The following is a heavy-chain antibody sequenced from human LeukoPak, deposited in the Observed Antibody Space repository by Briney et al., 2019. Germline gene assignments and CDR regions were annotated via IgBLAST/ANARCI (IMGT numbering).Heavy chain of an antibody. V-gene: IGHV4-34*01. Sequence: SETLSLTCAVYGGSFSGYYWSWIRQPPGKGLEWIGEINHSGSTNYNPSLKSRVTISVDTSKNQFSLKLSSVTAADTAVYYCASGPAVAIDYWGQGTLVTVSS. CDR3: ASGPAVAIDY. CDR1: GGSFSGYY. J-gene: IGHJ4*02. CDR2: INHSGST. D-gene: IGHD6-19*01.